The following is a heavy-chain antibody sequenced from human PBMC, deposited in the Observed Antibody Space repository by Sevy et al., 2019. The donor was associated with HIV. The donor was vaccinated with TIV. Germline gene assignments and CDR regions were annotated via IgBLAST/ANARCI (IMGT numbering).Heavy chain of an antibody. Sequence: ASVKVSCKVSGYTLTKLSMNWVRQAPGKGLEWMGHVDPQHGETIYAERFQGRVTITADTSIDTGYMELSRLTSGDTGVYYCAAVGLRYLSGCSSYQGDWFDPWGQGTLVTVSS. CDR2: VDPQHGET. J-gene: IGHJ5*02. D-gene: IGHD3-9*01. V-gene: IGHV1-24*01. CDR3: AAVGLRYLSGCSSYQGDWFDP. CDR1: GYTLTKLS.